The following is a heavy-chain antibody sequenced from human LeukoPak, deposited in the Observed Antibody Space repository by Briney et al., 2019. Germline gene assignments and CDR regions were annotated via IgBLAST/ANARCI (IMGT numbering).Heavy chain of an antibody. CDR3: ARGRYSSSWYTLRGYYYYMDV. CDR2: MNPNSGNT. D-gene: IGHD6-13*01. Sequence: ASVKVSCKASGYTFTSYGISWVRQATGQGLEWMGWMNPNSGNTGYAQKFQGRVTMTRNTSISTAYMELSSLRSEDTAVYYCARGRYSSSWYTLRGYYYYMDVWGKGTTVTVSS. V-gene: IGHV1-8*02. CDR1: GYTFTSYG. J-gene: IGHJ6*03.